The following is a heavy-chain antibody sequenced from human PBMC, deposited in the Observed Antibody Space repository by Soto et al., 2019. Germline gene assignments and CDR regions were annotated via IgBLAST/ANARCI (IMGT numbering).Heavy chain of an antibody. CDR1: DDSINSDKYY. V-gene: IGHV4-39*01. J-gene: IGHJ4*02. Sequence: PSETLSLTCSVSDDSINSDKYYWGWIRQPPGKGLEWIGSIYYCGNAYYNPSLQTRVTISLDKSKSQFSLKLNSVTAADSAVYLCARLEGLATISYYFDFWGPGALVTVSS. CDR3: ARLEGLATISYYFDF. CDR2: IYYCGNA. D-gene: IGHD3-9*01.